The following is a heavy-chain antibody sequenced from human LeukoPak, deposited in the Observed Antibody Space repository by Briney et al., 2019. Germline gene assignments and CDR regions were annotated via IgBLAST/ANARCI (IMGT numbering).Heavy chain of an antibody. D-gene: IGHD6-13*01. CDR1: GGSISSYY. V-gene: IGHV4-4*07. Sequence: PSGTLSLTCTVSGGSISSYYWSWIRQPAGEGLEWIGRIYTSGNTNYNPSLKNRVTMSVDTSKSQFSLKLSSVTAADTAVYYCARERGQLRGDAFDIWGQGTKVTVSS. CDR3: ARERGQLRGDAFDI. CDR2: IYTSGNT. J-gene: IGHJ3*02.